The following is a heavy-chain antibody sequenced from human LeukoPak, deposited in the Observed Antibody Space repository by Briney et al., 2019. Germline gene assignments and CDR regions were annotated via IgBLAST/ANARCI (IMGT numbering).Heavy chain of an antibody. CDR2: ISAYNGNT. D-gene: IGHD2-15*01. J-gene: IGHJ4*02. Sequence: ASVKVSCKASGYTFTSYGISWVRQAPGRGLEWMGWISAYNGNTNYAQKLQGRVTMTTDTSTSTAYMELRSLRSDDMAVYYCARVSSIVVVVAASDYWGQGTLVTVSS. CDR3: ARVSSIVVVVAASDY. V-gene: IGHV1-18*03. CDR1: GYTFTSYG.